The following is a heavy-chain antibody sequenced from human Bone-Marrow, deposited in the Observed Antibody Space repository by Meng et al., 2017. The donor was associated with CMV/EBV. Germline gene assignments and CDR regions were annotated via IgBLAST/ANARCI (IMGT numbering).Heavy chain of an antibody. V-gene: IGHV3-23*01. CDR2: ISGSGGST. D-gene: IGHD6-13*01. Sequence: GESLKISCAASGFTFSSYAMSWVRQAPGKGLEWVSAISGSGGSTYYADSVKGRFTISRDNSKNTLYLQMNSLRAEDTAVYYCATCGIAALDYWGQGTLVTVSS. CDR3: ATCGIAALDY. J-gene: IGHJ4*02. CDR1: GFTFSSYA.